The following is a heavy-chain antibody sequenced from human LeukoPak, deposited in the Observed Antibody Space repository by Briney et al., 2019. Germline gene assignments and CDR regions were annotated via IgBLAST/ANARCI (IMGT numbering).Heavy chain of an antibody. CDR2: IIPILGIA. CDR3: ARDNLEEPFDP. V-gene: IGHV1-69*04. Sequence: SVKVSCKASGGTFSSYAISWVRQAPGQGLEWMGRIIPILGIANYAQKFQGRVTITADKSTSTAYMALSCLRSEDTAVYYCARDNLEEPFDPWGQGTLVTVSS. J-gene: IGHJ5*02. D-gene: IGHD1-26*01. CDR1: GGTFSSYA.